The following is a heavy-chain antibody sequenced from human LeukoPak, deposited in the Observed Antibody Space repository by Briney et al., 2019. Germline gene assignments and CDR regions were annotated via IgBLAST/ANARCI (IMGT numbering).Heavy chain of an antibody. J-gene: IGHJ6*02. CDR3: ARSKGNYYGVDV. CDR1: GYTFTSYD. V-gene: IGHV1-8*01. CDR2: MNPNSGNT. Sequence: PSVKVSCKASGYTFTSYDINWVRQATGQGLEWMGWMNPNSGNTGYAQKFQGRVTMTRNTSIGTAYMELSSLRSEDTAVYYCARSKGNYYGVDVWGQGTTVTVSS.